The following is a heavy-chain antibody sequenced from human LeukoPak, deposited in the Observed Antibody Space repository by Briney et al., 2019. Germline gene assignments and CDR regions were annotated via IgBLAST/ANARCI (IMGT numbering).Heavy chain of an antibody. CDR3: AELGITMIGGV. Sequence: SGGSLRLSCAASGFTFTNHGMNWVRQAPGKGLEWISYISSSGVTIYYADSLKGRFTISRDNAKNSLYLQMNSLRAEDTAVYYCAELGITMIGGVWGKGTTVTISS. V-gene: IGHV3-48*03. CDR2: ISSSGVTI. D-gene: IGHD3-10*02. CDR1: GFTFTNHG. J-gene: IGHJ6*04.